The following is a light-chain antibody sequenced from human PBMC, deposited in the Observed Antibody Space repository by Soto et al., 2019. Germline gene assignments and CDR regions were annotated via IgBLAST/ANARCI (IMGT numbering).Light chain of an antibody. CDR3: QQYATSPWT. Sequence: EIVLTQSPGTLSLSPGERATLSCRASQTVDTNYLAWYQQIPGQAPRLLIYGASTRATGIPYRFSGSGSGTDFTLTISRLDPEDSAVYYCQQYATSPWTFGQGTKVEIK. CDR1: QTVDTNY. J-gene: IGKJ1*01. CDR2: GAS. V-gene: IGKV3-20*01.